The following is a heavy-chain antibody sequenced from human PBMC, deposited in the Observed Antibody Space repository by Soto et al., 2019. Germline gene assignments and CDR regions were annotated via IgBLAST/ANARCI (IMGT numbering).Heavy chain of an antibody. CDR3: ARGVLGGGSWSQPP. Sequence: QVQLVQSGAEVKKPGATVKVSCKASGYTFTSYDINWVRQATGQGLEWMGWMNPNSGNTGYAQKFQGRVTMTRNTSVSTAYMELSRLRSEDTAVYYCARGVLGGGSWSQPPRGQGTLVTVSS. J-gene: IGHJ4*02. CDR1: GYTFTSYD. D-gene: IGHD2-15*01. V-gene: IGHV1-8*01. CDR2: MNPNSGNT.